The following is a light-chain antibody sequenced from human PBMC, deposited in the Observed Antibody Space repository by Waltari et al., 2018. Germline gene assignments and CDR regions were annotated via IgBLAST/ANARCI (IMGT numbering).Light chain of an antibody. CDR2: WAS. J-gene: IGKJ4*01. Sequence: DIVMTQSPDSLAVSLGERATINCKSSQTGWHNSNDRYYLGWYQHKPGQPPKLIIYWASTRASGVPDRFSGRWSGTDFTLTISSLQAEDVAVYYCQDYYGNHAVAFGGGTKVEIK. V-gene: IGKV4-1*01. CDR1: QTGWHNSNDRYY. CDR3: QDYYGNHAVA.